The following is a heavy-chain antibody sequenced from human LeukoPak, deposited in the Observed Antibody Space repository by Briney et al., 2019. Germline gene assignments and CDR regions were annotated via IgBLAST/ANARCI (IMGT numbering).Heavy chain of an antibody. CDR1: GGSFSGYY. CDR2: INHSGST. D-gene: IGHD6-13*01. V-gene: IGHV4-34*01. Sequence: PSETLSLTCAVYGGSFSGYYWSWIRQPPGKGLEWIGEINHSGSTNYNPSLKSRVTISVDTSKNQFSLRLSSVTAADTAVYYCASTPSSTWGNGTDVWGQGTTVTVSS. CDR3: ASTPSSTWGNGTDV. J-gene: IGHJ6*02.